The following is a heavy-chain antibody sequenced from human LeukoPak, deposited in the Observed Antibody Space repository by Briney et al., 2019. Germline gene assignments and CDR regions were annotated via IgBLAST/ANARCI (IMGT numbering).Heavy chain of an antibody. Sequence: SETLSLTCTVSGGSISSYYWSWIRQPPGKGLEWIGYIYYSGSTNYNPSLKSRVTISVDTSKNQFSLKLSSVTAADTAVYYCARDHPDYGSGSYYPNWFDPWGQGTLVTVSS. CDR3: ARDHPDYGSGSYYPNWFDP. CDR2: IYYSGST. D-gene: IGHD3-10*01. J-gene: IGHJ5*02. V-gene: IGHV4-59*01. CDR1: GGSISSYY.